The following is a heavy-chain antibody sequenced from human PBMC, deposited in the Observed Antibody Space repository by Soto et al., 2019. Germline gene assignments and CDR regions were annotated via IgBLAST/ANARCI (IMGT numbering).Heavy chain of an antibody. D-gene: IGHD6-19*01. Sequence: SETLSLTCTVSGGSISSYYWSWIRQPPGKGLEWIGYIYYSGSTNYNPSLKSRVTISVDTTKNQLCLKLSSVTPADTAVYYCARGYRGLQWLAHNNWFDPGGQGTLVTVSS. V-gene: IGHV4-59*01. CDR1: GGSISSYY. CDR2: IYYSGST. CDR3: ARGYRGLQWLAHNNWFDP. J-gene: IGHJ5*02.